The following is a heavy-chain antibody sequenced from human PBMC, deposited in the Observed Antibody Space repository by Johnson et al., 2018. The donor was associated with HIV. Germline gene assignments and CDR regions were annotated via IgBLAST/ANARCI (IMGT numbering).Heavy chain of an antibody. CDR1: GFTFSSYG. V-gene: IGHV3-33*06. CDR3: AKDKFMFLDNPVDAFDV. Sequence: QMQLVESGGGVVQPGRSLRLSCAASGFTFSSYGMHWVRQAPGKGLEWVAVIWYDGSNKYYADSVKGRFTISRDNSKNTLYLQMNSLRAEDTAVYYCAKDKFMFLDNPVDAFDVWGQGTMVTFSS. J-gene: IGHJ3*01. CDR2: IWYDGSNK. D-gene: IGHD3/OR15-3a*01.